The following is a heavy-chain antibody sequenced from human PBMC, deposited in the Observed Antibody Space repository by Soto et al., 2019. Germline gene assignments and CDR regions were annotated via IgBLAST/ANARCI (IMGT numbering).Heavy chain of an antibody. V-gene: IGHV1-46*01. D-gene: IGHD5-12*01. CDR3: ALAGLHRRTCFDY. J-gene: IGHJ4*02. CDR2: INPSGGST. Sequence: ASVKVSCKXSGYTFTSYYMHWVRQAPGQGLEWMGIINPSGGSTSYAQKFQGRVTMTRDTSTSTVYMELSSLRSEDTAVYYCALAGLHRRTCFDYWGQGTLVTVSS. CDR1: GYTFTSYY.